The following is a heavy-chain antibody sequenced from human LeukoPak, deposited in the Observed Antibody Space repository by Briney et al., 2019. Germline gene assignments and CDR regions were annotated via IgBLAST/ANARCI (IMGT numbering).Heavy chain of an antibody. V-gene: IGHV3-74*01. D-gene: IGHD6-19*01. CDR3: ARDRGAVAGDY. CDR2: INTDGSST. CDR1: GFTLSSYA. Sequence: GGSLRLSCAASGFTLSSYAMTWVRQAPGKGLVWVSRINTDGSSTSYADSVKGRFTISRDNAKNTLYLQMNSLRAEDTAVYYCARDRGAVAGDYWGQGTLVTVSS. J-gene: IGHJ4*02.